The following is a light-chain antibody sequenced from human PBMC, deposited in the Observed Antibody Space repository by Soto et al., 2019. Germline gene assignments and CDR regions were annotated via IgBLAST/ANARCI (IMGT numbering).Light chain of an antibody. J-gene: IGKJ1*01. CDR3: QKYNSFWT. Sequence: DIQMTQSPSTLSASVGDRVTISCRASQTISNWLAWYQQKPGKAPKLLIYDASSLESGVTSRFSGSGSGTEFTLTISRLQPEDFATYYCQKYNSFWTFGQGTKVEIK. CDR1: QTISNW. CDR2: DAS. V-gene: IGKV1-5*01.